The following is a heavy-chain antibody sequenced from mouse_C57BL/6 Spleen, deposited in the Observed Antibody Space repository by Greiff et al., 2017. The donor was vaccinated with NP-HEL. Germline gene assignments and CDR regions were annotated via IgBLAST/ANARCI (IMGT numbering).Heavy chain of an antibody. CDR3: ARYYSNYYAMDY. J-gene: IGHJ4*01. V-gene: IGHV1-81*01. Sequence: QVQLQQSGAELARPGASVKLSCKASGYTFRSYGISWVKQRTGQGLEWIGEIYPRSGNTYYNEKFKGKATLTADKSSSTAYMELRSLTSEDSAVYFCARYYSNYYAMDYWGQGTSVTVSS. D-gene: IGHD2-5*01. CDR2: IYPRSGNT. CDR1: GYTFRSYG.